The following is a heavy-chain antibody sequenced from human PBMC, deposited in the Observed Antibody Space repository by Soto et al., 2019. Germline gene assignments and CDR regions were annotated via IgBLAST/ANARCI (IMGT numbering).Heavy chain of an antibody. CDR1: EFDFSKYA. J-gene: IGHJ4*01. CDR2: ITASGCTT. V-gene: IGHV3-23*01. D-gene: IGHD3-22*01. Sequence: QLLESGGGLIQPGGSLRLSCAASEFDFSKYAMAWVRQAPGKGLEWVSHITASGCTTYYADSVQGRFTISRDNAKNSLFRQMNSVRAEYTAGYCDESNYYDPTGLYYRGFDHWGHGTLVTVSS. CDR3: ESNYYDPTGLYYRGFDH.